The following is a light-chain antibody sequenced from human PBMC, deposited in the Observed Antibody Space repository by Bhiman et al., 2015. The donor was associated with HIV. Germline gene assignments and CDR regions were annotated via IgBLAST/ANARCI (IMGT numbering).Light chain of an antibody. CDR2: QSY. J-gene: IGLJ2*01. Sequence: LTQPPSVSVPPGQTVTITCSADDLDDKDVCWYQQRPGQPPVLVIYQSYRRPSGIPERISGTNREDTATLTIREAQALDEGDYFCQTYDNMAVIFGGGTRLTVL. V-gene: IGLV3-1*01. CDR1: DLDDKD. CDR3: QTYDNMAVI.